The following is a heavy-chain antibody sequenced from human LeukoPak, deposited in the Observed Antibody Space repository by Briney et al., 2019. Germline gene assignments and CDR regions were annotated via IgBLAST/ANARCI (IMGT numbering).Heavy chain of an antibody. CDR3: AKEGTVTTFTSGSDY. V-gene: IGHV3-23*01. J-gene: IGHJ4*02. Sequence: GGSLRLSCAASGFTFSSYAMSWVRQAPGEGLEWVSAISGSGGSTYYADSVKGRFTISRDNSKNTLHLQMNSLRAEDTAVYYCAKEGTVTTFTSGSDYWGQGTLVTVSS. CDR1: GFTFSSYA. CDR2: ISGSGGST. D-gene: IGHD4-17*01.